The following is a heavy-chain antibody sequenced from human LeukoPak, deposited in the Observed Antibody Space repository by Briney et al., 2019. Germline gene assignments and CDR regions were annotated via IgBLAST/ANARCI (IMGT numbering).Heavy chain of an antibody. CDR1: GGSISSYY. CDR2: IYTSGST. CDR3: ARDGPVYYDSSGYFNWFDP. J-gene: IGHJ5*02. Sequence: SETLSLTCTVSGGSISSYYWSWIRQPAGKGLEWIGRIYTSGSTNYNPSLKSRVTISVDTSKNQFSLKLSSVTAADTAGYYCARDGPVYYDSSGYFNWFDPWGQGTLVTVSS. V-gene: IGHV4-4*07. D-gene: IGHD3-22*01.